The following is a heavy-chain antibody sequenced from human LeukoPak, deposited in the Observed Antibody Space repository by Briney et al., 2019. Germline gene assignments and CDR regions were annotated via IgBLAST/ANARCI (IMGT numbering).Heavy chain of an antibody. Sequence: SGTLSLTCTVSGGSISSYYWSWIRQPAGKGLEWIGRIYTSGSTNYNPSLKSRVTMSVDTSKNQFSVKLSSVTAADTAVYYCARVGGGYSYATPGDDWFDPWGQGTLVTVSS. CDR2: IYTSGST. J-gene: IGHJ5*02. CDR1: GGSISSYY. V-gene: IGHV4-4*07. CDR3: ARVGGGYSYATPGDDWFDP. D-gene: IGHD5-18*01.